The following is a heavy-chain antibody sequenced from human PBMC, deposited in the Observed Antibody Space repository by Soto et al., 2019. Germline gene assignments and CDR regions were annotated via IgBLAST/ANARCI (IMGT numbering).Heavy chain of an antibody. CDR2: IYFSGTT. CDR3: ARRDRTGFSYWLDT. CDR1: GGSISSGDYY. J-gene: IGHJ5*02. Sequence: SETLSLTCTVSGGSISSGDYYWSWIRQHPGKGLEWIGTIYFSGTTYYNPSLKSRVTISVDTSKNQFSLNLSSVTAADTAVYYCARRDRTGFSYWLDTWGQGTLVTVSS. V-gene: IGHV4-31*03. D-gene: IGHD3-22*01.